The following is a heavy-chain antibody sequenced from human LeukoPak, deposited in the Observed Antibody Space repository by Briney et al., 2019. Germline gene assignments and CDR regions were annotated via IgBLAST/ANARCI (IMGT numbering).Heavy chain of an antibody. V-gene: IGHV4-59*12. CDR2: IYYSGST. D-gene: IGHD2-2*01. CDR3: ARGYCSSTSCYLYYGMDV. Sequence: SETLSLTCAVYGGSFSGYYWSWIRQPPGKGLEWIGYIYYSGSTNYNPSLKSRVTISVDTSKNQFSLKLSSVTAADTAVYYCARGYCSSTSCYLYYGMDVWGQGTTVTVSS. J-gene: IGHJ6*02. CDR1: GGSFSGYY.